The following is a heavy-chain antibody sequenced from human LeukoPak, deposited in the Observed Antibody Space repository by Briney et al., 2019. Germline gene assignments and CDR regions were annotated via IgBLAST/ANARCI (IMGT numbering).Heavy chain of an antibody. V-gene: IGHV3-21*01. Sequence: PGGSLRLSCAASGFTFSTYSMNWLRQAPGKGLEWVSSISSSRYIYYADSVKGRFTISRDNAKNSLFLQMNSLRAEGTAVYYCARDWTSGWDYWGQGTLVTVSS. CDR3: ARDWTSGWDY. J-gene: IGHJ4*02. D-gene: IGHD6-19*01. CDR1: GFTFSTYS. CDR2: ISSSRYI.